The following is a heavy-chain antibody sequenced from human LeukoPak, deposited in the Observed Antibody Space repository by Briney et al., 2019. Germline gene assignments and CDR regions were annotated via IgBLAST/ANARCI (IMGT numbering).Heavy chain of an antibody. CDR3: ARDGSYYGSGSYYKADY. V-gene: IGHV1-2*02. Sequence: ASVKVSCKASGHTFTGYYMHWVRQAPGQGLEWMGWINPNSGGTNYAQKFQGRVTMTRDTSISTAYMELSRLRSDDTAVYYCARDGSYYGSGSYYKADYWGQGTLVTVSS. CDR1: GHTFTGYY. D-gene: IGHD3-10*01. CDR2: INPNSGGT. J-gene: IGHJ4*02.